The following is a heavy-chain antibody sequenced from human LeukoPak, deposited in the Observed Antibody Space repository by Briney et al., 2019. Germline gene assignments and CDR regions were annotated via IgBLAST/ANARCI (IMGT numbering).Heavy chain of an antibody. CDR1: GFTFSSYG. V-gene: IGHV3-30*18. Sequence: GGSLRLSCAASGFTFSSYGMHWVRQAPGKGLEWVAVISYDGSNEYYTDSVKGRFTISRDNSKNTLYLQMNSLRAEDTAVYYCAKDQLYDTSDYWGQGTLVTVSS. CDR3: AKDQLYDTSDY. J-gene: IGHJ4*02. D-gene: IGHD3-22*01. CDR2: ISYDGSNE.